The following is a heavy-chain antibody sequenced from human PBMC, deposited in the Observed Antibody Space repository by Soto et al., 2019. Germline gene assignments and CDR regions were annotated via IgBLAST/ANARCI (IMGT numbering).Heavy chain of an antibody. D-gene: IGHD6-13*01. CDR3: ARSDGIAAETAYNWFAP. CDR2: IIPIFGTA. V-gene: IGHV1-69*12. Sequence: QVQLVQSGAEVKKPGSSVKVSCKASGGTFSSYAISWVRQAPGQGLEWMGGIIPIFGTANYAQKFQGRVTINADESPSTAYVERGSLRSEGTAVYYCARSDGIAAETAYNWFAPWGQGTLVTVSS. J-gene: IGHJ5*02. CDR1: GGTFSSYA.